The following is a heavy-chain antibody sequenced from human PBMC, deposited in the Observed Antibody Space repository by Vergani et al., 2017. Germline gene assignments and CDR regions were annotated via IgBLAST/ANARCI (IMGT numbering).Heavy chain of an antibody. CDR3: ATEGPRQWLFRG. Sequence: QVQLVESGGGVVQPGRSLRLSCAASGFTFSSYGMHWVRQAPGKGLEWVAVISYVGSNKYYADSVKGRFTISRDNSKNTLYLQMNSLRAEDTAVYYCATEGPRQWLFRGWGQGTLVTVSS. V-gene: IGHV3-30*03. CDR2: ISYVGSNK. CDR1: GFTFSSYG. J-gene: IGHJ4*02. D-gene: IGHD6-19*01.